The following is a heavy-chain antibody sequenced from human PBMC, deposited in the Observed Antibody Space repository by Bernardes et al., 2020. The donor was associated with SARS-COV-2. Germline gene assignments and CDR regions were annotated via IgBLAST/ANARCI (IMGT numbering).Heavy chain of an antibody. CDR2: IKRTTDGGTT. V-gene: IGHV3-15*01. CDR3: TTGIDYYDSSGYYHDASDI. J-gene: IGHJ3*02. Sequence: GGSLRLSCAASGFSFSNAWMSWVRQGPRGGLEWVGHIKRTTDGGTTDYAAPVKGRVSISRDDSKNTLYLEMNSLKTEDTAVYFCTTGIDYYDSSGYYHDASDIWGAGTTVTVSP. D-gene: IGHD3-22*01. CDR1: GFSFSNAW.